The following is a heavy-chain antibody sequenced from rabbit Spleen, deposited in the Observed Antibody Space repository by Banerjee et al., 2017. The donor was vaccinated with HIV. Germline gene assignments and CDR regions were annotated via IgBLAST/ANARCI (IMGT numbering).Heavy chain of an antibody. CDR3: ARDTGTGDYIDVYFNL. V-gene: IGHV1S45*01. CDR2: IAVGSGGFT. CDR1: GIDFSSYYY. J-gene: IGHJ4*01. Sequence: QQQLEESGGGLVKPGGTLTLTCKASGIDFSSYYYMCWVRQPPGKGLEWIACIAVGSGGFTYYANWAKGRFTISKTSSTTVTLQMTSLTAADTATYFCARDTGTGDYIDVYFNLWGPGTLVTVS. D-gene: IGHD7-1*01.